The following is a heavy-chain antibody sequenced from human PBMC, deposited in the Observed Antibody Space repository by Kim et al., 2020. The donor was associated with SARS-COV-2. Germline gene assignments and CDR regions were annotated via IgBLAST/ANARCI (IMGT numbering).Heavy chain of an antibody. CDR2: ISSSSSYI. V-gene: IGHV3-21*01. Sequence: GGSLRLSCAASGFTFSSYSMNWVRQAPGKGLEWVSSISSSSSYIYYADSVKGRFTISRDNAKNSLYLQMNSLRAEDTAVYYCATIFTYYYGSGRDTPQAVKYYCYYGMDVWGQGTTVTVS. CDR3: ATIFTYYYGSGRDTPQAVKYYCYYGMDV. CDR1: GFTFSSYS. J-gene: IGHJ6*02. D-gene: IGHD3-10*01.